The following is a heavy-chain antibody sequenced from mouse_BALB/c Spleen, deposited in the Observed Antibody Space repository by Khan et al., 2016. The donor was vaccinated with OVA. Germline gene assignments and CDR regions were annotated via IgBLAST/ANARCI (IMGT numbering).Heavy chain of an antibody. CDR1: GYSFTSYY. CDR2: IDPFNGDT. V-gene: IGHV1S135*01. CDR3: GRGTFAY. J-gene: IGHJ3*01. Sequence: VQLQQSGPELMKPGASVKISCKASGYSFTSYYMHWMKQSHGKSLEWIGYIDPFNGDTDYNQKFKGKATLTVDKSSSTAYMHLSSLTSEDSAVDYCGRGTFAYWGQGTLVTVSA. D-gene: IGHD3-3*01.